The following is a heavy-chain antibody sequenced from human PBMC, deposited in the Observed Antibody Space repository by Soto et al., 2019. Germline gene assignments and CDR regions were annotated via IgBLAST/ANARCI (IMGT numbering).Heavy chain of an antibody. CDR3: ARVLIAVAGKTWFAP. CDR1: GGSISSYY. V-gene: IGHV4-59*01. D-gene: IGHD6-19*01. CDR2: IYYSGST. J-gene: IGHJ5*02. Sequence: SETLSLTCTVSGGSISSYYWRWIRQPTGKRLEWIGYIYYSGSTNYNPSLKSRVTISVDTSKNQFSPKLSSVTAADTAVYHCARVLIAVAGKTWFAPWGQGTLVTVSS.